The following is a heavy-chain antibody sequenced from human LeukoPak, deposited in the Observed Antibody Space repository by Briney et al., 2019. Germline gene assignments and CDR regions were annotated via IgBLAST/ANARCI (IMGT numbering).Heavy chain of an antibody. CDR2: ISAYNGNT. V-gene: IGHV1-18*01. D-gene: IGHD5-12*01. CDR1: GYTFTSYG. CDR3: ARDHSAYPTHQDY. J-gene: IGHJ4*02. Sequence: ASVKVSCKASGYTFTSYGISWVRQAPGQGLEWMGWISAYNGNTNYAQRFQGRVTMTRDTSISTAYMELSRLTSDDTAIYYCARDHSAYPTHQDYWGQGTLVTVSS.